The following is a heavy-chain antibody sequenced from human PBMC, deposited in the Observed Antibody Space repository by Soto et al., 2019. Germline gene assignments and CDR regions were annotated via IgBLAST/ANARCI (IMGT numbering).Heavy chain of an antibody. V-gene: IGHV5-51*01. J-gene: IGHJ4*02. D-gene: IGHD3-10*01. CDR3: ARHPKYYNHGHYFDY. Sequence: GESLKISCKASGYNFGSYWIAWVRQMPGRGLEWMGIIYPGDSDTRYSPSFQGQVTISADESISTAYLQWNSLKASDTAMYYCARHPKYYNHGHYFDYWGQGTLVTVSS. CDR1: GYNFGSYW. CDR2: IYPGDSDT.